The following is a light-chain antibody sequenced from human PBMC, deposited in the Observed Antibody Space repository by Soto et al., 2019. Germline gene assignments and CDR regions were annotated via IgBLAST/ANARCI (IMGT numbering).Light chain of an antibody. CDR1: QRIIGW. V-gene: IGKV1-5*03. CDR3: QQHKTYSRT. Sequence: DIQMTQSPSTRLDSLGARVPITCRAGQRIIGWLPWYQQKQGKAPQLLISKASSLESGVPSRYSGSGSGTEFTLTISSLQPDDFATYYCQQHKTYSRTFGQGTKVEIK. CDR2: KAS. J-gene: IGKJ1*01.